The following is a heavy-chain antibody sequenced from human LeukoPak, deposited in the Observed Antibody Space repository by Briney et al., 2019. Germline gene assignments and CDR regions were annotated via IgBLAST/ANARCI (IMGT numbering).Heavy chain of an antibody. Sequence: GGSLRLSCAASGFSFSSYWMSWVRQAPGKGLEWVANINQDGSEKYYVDSVKGRFTISRDNAKNSLHLQMNSLRAEDTAVYYCARVQRFHFQYWGQVTLVTVSS. V-gene: IGHV3-7*01. D-gene: IGHD3-16*01. CDR1: GFSFSSYW. CDR3: ARVQRFHFQY. CDR2: INQDGSEK. J-gene: IGHJ4*02.